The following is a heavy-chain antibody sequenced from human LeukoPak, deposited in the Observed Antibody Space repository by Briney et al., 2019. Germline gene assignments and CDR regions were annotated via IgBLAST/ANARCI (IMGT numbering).Heavy chain of an antibody. J-gene: IGHJ6*02. V-gene: IGHV4-30-4*01. CDR3: ARDRRAGDENGMDV. CDR1: GGSISSGDYY. Sequence: ASQTLSLTCTVSGGSISSGDYYWSWIRQPPGKGLEWIGYIYYSGSTYYNPSLKSRVTISVDTSKNQFSLKLSSVTAADTAVYYCARDRRAGDENGMDVWGQGTTVTVSS. D-gene: IGHD7-27*01. CDR2: IYYSGST.